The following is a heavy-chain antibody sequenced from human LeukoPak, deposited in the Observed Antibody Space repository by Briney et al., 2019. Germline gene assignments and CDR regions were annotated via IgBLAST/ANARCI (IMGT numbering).Heavy chain of an antibody. V-gene: IGHV3-15*01. Sequence: GGSLRLSCAASGFTFSNAWMSWVRQAPGKGLEWVGRIKSKTDGGTTDYAAPVKGRFTISRDDSKDTLYLQMNSLKTEDTAVYCCTVRTIGYSYGYGFDYWGQGTLVTVSS. J-gene: IGHJ4*02. CDR3: TVRTIGYSYGYGFDY. CDR2: IKSKTDGGTT. D-gene: IGHD5-18*01. CDR1: GFTFSNAW.